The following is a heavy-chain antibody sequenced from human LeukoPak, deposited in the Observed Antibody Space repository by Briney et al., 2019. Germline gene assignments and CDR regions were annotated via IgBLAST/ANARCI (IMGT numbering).Heavy chain of an antibody. CDR3: ARGTSGGYEGDY. J-gene: IGHJ4*02. Sequence: GGSLRLSCAASGFTFSSYGMHWVRQAPGKGLEWVAVIWYDGSNKYYADSVKGRFTISRDNSKNTLYLQMSSLRAEDTAVYYCARGTSGGYEGDYWGQGTLVTVSS. V-gene: IGHV3-33*01. CDR1: GFTFSSYG. CDR2: IWYDGSNK. D-gene: IGHD1-1*01.